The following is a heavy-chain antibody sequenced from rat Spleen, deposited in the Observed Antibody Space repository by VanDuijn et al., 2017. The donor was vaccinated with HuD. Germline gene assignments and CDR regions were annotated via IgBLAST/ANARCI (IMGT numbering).Heavy chain of an antibody. CDR3: ATHSYSGALFDY. CDR1: GFTFSAYY. D-gene: IGHD1-1*01. V-gene: IGHV5S10*01. J-gene: IGHJ2*01. CDR2: VDYDGSRT. Sequence: EVQLVASDGGLVQPGGSLTLSCAASGFTFSAYYLAWVRQAPTKGLEWVATVDYDGSRTHYRDSVKGRFTISRDNVKSTLYLQMDSLRSEDTATYYCATHSYSGALFDYWGQGVMVTVSS.